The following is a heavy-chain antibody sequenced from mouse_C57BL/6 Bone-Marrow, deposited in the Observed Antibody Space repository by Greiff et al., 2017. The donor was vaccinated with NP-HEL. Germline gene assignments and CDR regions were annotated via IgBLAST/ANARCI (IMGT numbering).Heavy chain of an antibody. J-gene: IGHJ4*01. CDR1: GFTFSDYG. Sequence: EVQRVESGGGLVQPGGSLKLSCAASGFTFSDYGMAWVRQAPRKGPEWVAFISNLAYSIYYADTVTGRLTIPRENAKNTLYLEMSSLRSEDTAMYYCARTGGSSSYAMDYWGQGTSVTVSS. CDR3: ARTGGSSSYAMDY. D-gene: IGHD1-1*01. CDR2: ISNLAYSI. V-gene: IGHV5-15*01.